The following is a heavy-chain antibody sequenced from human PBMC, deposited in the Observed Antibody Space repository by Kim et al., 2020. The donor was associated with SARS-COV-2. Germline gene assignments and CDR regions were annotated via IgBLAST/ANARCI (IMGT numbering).Heavy chain of an antibody. CDR3: ARLAAAGTPVDY. J-gene: IGHJ4*02. Sequence: YDADSGKGRFTISRDNSKNTLYLQMSSLRAEDTAVYYCARLAAAGTPVDYWGQGTLVTVSS. D-gene: IGHD6-13*01. V-gene: IGHV3-30*15.